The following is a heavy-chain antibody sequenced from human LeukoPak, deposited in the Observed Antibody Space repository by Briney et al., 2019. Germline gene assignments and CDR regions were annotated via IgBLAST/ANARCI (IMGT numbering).Heavy chain of an antibody. CDR1: GFTFSWYW. V-gene: IGHV3-7*01. D-gene: IGHD6-13*01. J-gene: IGHJ4*02. Sequence: GVSLRLSCAASGFTFSWYWLSWVRPAPGKGLEWVANIKEDGSIKYYEDSLKGRLTISRDNAKSSVYLQVNSLRAEDTALYYCARIGYSSSSIDYWGQGTLVTVSS. CDR2: IKEDGSIK. CDR3: ARIGYSSSSIDY.